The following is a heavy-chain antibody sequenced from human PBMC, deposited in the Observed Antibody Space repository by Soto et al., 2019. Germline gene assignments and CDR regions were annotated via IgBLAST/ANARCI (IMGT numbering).Heavy chain of an antibody. Sequence: PGGSLRLSCAASGFTFSSYAMHWVRQAPGKGLEWVAVISYDGSNKYYADSVKGRFTISRDNSKNTLYLQMNSLRAEDTAVYYCARGPVDTDPYYYGMDVWGQGTTVTVSS. CDR1: GFTFSSYA. D-gene: IGHD5-18*01. CDR2: ISYDGSNK. V-gene: IGHV3-30-3*01. CDR3: ARGPVDTDPYYYGMDV. J-gene: IGHJ6*02.